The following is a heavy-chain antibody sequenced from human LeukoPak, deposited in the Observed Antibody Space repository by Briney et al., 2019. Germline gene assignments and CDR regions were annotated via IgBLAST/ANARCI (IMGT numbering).Heavy chain of an antibody. J-gene: IGHJ4*02. CDR2: INSDGTTT. CDR1: GFSFSSYL. D-gene: IGHD2-15*01. V-gene: IGHV3-74*01. CDR3: ARGRYCSGGTRYFDY. Sequence: GGSLGLSCAASGFSFSSYLMHWVRQAPGKGLVWVTRINSDGTTTTYADSVKGRFTVSRDNAKNTLYLQMNSLRAEDTAVYYCARGRYCSGGTRYFDYWGQGALVTVSS.